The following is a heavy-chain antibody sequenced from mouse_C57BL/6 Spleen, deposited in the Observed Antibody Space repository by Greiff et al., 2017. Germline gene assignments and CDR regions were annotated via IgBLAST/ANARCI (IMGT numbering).Heavy chain of an antibody. CDR2: IWGDGST. V-gene: IGHV2-3*01. D-gene: IGHD2-3*01. J-gene: IGHJ4*01. CDR1: GFSLTSYG. Sequence: VQVVESGPGLVAPSPSLSITCTVSGFSLTSYGVSWVRQPPGKGLEWLGVIWGDGSTNYHSALISRLSISKDNSKSQVILKLNSLQTDDTATYYFAKALYDGYYKGYAMGYWGQGTSVTVSS. CDR3: AKALYDGYYKGYAMGY.